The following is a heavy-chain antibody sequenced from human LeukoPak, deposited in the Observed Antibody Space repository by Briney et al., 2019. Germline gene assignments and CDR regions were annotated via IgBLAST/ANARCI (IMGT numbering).Heavy chain of an antibody. CDR3: ARGGRDGYNLVGY. CDR2: ISGSGGST. J-gene: IGHJ4*02. Sequence: GGSLRLSCAASGFTFSSYAMSWVRQAPGKGLEWVSAISGSGGSTYYADSVKGRFTISRDNAKNTLYLQMNSLRAEDTAVYYCARGGRDGYNLVGYWGQGTLVTVSS. V-gene: IGHV3-23*01. CDR1: GFTFSSYA. D-gene: IGHD5-24*01.